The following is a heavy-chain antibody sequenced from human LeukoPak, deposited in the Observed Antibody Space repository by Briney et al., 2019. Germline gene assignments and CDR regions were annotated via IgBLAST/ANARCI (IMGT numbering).Heavy chain of an antibody. CDR2: TYYSGST. J-gene: IGHJ6*03. D-gene: IGHD2-15*01. CDR1: GGSISSYY. V-gene: IGHV4-59*01. CDR3: ARCYYYYYYMDV. Sequence: SETLSLTCTVSGGSISSYYWSWIRQPPGKGLEWIGYTYYSGSTNYNPSLKSRVTISVDASKNQFSLKLSSVTAADTAVYYCARCYYYYYYMDVWGKGTTVTVSS.